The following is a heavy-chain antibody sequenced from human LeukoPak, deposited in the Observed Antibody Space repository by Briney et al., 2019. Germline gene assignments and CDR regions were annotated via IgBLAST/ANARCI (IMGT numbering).Heavy chain of an antibody. CDR3: ARDLSNSGYFDY. CDR2: IYSGGST. Sequence: PGGSLRLSRAASGFTVSSNYMSWVRQAPGKGLEWVSVIYSGGSTYYADSVKGRFTISRDNSKNTLYLQMNSLRAEDTAVYYCARDLSNSGYFDYWGQGTLVTVSS. CDR1: GFTVSSNY. V-gene: IGHV3-53*01. D-gene: IGHD1-1*01. J-gene: IGHJ4*02.